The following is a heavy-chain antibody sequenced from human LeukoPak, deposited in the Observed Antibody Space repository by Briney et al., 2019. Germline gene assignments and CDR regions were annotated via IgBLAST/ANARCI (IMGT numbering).Heavy chain of an antibody. V-gene: IGHV3-30*18. CDR3: AKDTLRGATPDY. Sequence: GGPLRLSCAASGFTFSSYGMHWVRQAPGKGLEWVAVILYDGSNRYHADSVKGRFTISRDNSKNTLYLQMKSLRPEDTAVYYCAKDTLRGATPDYWGQGTLVTVSS. CDR1: GFTFSSYG. D-gene: IGHD1-26*01. J-gene: IGHJ4*02. CDR2: ILYDGSNR.